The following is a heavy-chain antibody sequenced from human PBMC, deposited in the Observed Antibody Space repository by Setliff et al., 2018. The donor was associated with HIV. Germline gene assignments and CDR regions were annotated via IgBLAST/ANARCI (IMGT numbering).Heavy chain of an antibody. V-gene: IGHV3-43*01. CDR1: GFNFNDYT. J-gene: IGHJ3*01. Sequence: GGSLRLSCAASGFNFNDYTMHWVRQGPGKTLEWVSLISWDRYTTNYADSVEGRFTISRDNSKDSLYLQMNSLRIEDTALYYCAKEGRTTSAFDVWGQGTMVTVSS. CDR3: AKEGRTTSAFDV. D-gene: IGHD1-1*01. CDR2: ISWDRYTT.